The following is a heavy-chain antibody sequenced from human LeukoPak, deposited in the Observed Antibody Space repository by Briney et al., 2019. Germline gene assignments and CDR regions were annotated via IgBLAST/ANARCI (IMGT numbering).Heavy chain of an antibody. Sequence: GGSLRLSCAASGFTFSSYGVHWVRQAPGKGLEWVAVISYDGSNKYYADSVKGRFTISRDNSKNTLYLQMNSLRAEDTAMYYCARDRMDYEADYWGQGTLVTVSS. J-gene: IGHJ4*02. D-gene: IGHD4-17*01. V-gene: IGHV3-30*03. CDR2: ISYDGSNK. CDR3: ARDRMDYEADY. CDR1: GFTFSSYG.